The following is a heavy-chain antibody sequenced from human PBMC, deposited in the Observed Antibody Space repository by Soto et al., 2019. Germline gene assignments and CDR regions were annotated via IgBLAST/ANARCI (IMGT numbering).Heavy chain of an antibody. D-gene: IGHD2-2*01. J-gene: IGHJ5*02. CDR1: GYSLTELS. V-gene: IGHV1-24*01. Sequence: ASVKVSFKVSGYSLTELSMHWVRKAAGKGLKWMGGFDPEDGETIYAQKFQGRVTMTEDTSTDTAYMELSSLRSEDTAVYYCATPWVNKDIVVVPAKIGWFDPWGQGTLVTVSS. CDR3: ATPWVNKDIVVVPAKIGWFDP. CDR2: FDPEDGET.